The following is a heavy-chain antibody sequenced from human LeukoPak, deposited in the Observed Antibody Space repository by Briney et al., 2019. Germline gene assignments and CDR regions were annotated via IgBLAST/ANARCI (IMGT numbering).Heavy chain of an antibody. CDR3: AKGEWFGELLGYFDY. Sequence: QPGGSLRLSCAASGFTFSSYAMNWVRQAPGKGLEWVSAISGSGGGTYYSDSVKGRFTISRDNSENTLYLQMNSLRAEDTAVYYCAKGEWFGELLGYFDYWGQGTLVTVSS. CDR2: ISGSGGGT. CDR1: GFTFSSYA. D-gene: IGHD3-10*01. J-gene: IGHJ4*02. V-gene: IGHV3-23*01.